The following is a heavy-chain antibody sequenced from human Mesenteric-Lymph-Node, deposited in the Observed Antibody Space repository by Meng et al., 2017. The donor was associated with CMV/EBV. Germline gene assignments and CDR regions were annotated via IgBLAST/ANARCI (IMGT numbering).Heavy chain of an antibody. D-gene: IGHD5-24*01. J-gene: IGHJ4*02. V-gene: IGHV1-2*02. CDR2: INPNSGGT. CDR1: GYTFTGYY. CDR3: ARTPDGYNFYYFDY. Sequence: ASGYTFTGYYMHWVRQAPGQGLEWMGWINPNSGGTNYAQKFQGRVTMTRDTSISTAYMELSRLRSDDTAVYYCARTPDGYNFYYFDYWGQGTLVTVSS.